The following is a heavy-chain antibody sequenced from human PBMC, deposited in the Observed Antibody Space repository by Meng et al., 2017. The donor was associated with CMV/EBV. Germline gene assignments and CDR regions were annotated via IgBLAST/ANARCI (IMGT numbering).Heavy chain of an antibody. J-gene: IGHJ6*02. CDR2: IKQDGSEK. Sequence: GESLKISCAASGFTFSSYAMSWVRQAPGKGLEWVANIKQDGSEKYYVDSVKGRFTISRDNAKNSLYLQMNSLRAEDTAVYYCARDYHGWLPDYYYGMDVWGQGTTVTVSS. CDR3: ARDYHGWLPDYYYGMDV. D-gene: IGHD3-9*01. CDR1: GFTFSSYA. V-gene: IGHV3-7*01.